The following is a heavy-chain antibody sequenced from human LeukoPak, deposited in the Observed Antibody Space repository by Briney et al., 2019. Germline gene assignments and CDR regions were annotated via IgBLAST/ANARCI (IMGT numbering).Heavy chain of an antibody. V-gene: IGHV3-21*01. Sequence: PGGSLRLSCAASGFTFSSYSMNWVRQAPGKGLEWVSSISSSSSYIYYADSVKGRFTISRDNAKNSLYLQMNSLRAEDTAVYYCARPIRMRPVAPFDYWGQGTLVTVSS. CDR1: GFTFSSYS. CDR3: ARPIRMRPVAPFDY. D-gene: IGHD2-15*01. CDR2: ISSSSSYI. J-gene: IGHJ4*02.